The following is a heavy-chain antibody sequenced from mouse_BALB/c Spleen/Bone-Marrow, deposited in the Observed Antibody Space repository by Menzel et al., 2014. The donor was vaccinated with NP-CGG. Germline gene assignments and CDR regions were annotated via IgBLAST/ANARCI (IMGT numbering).Heavy chain of an antibody. V-gene: IGHV1-77*01. CDR1: GYTFTDYV. Sequence: LVESGPELVKPGASVKMSCKASGYTFTDYVTTWVKQRTGQGLEWIGEIYPGSGSTYYNEKFKGKATLTADKSSNTAYMQLGSLTSEDSAVYFCARLDGNYRYAMDYWGQGTSVTVSS. CDR3: ARLDGNYRYAMDY. J-gene: IGHJ4*01. CDR2: IYPGSGST. D-gene: IGHD2-1*01.